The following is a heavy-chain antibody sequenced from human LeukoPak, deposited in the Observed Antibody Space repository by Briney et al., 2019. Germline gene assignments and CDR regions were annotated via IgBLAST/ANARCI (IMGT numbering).Heavy chain of an antibody. CDR1: GFTFSSYW. CDR2: IKQDGSEK. J-gene: IGHJ3*02. CDR3: ARDLGGSYLPDAFDI. V-gene: IGHV3-7*01. Sequence: PGGSLRLSCAASGFTFSSYWMSWVRQAPGKGLEWVANIKQDGSEKYYVDSVKGRFTISRDNAKNSLYLQMNSLRAEDTAVYYCARDLGGSYLPDAFDIWGQGTMVTVSS. D-gene: IGHD1-26*01.